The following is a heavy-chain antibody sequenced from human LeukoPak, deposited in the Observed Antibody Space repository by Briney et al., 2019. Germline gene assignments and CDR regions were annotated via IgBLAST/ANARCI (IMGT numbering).Heavy chain of an antibody. CDR3: AREGVGESYYYYGMDV. J-gene: IGHJ6*02. V-gene: IGHV1-2*02. CDR1: GYTFTGHY. D-gene: IGHD4-17*01. Sequence: ASVKVSCKASGYTFTGHYMHWVRQAPGQGLEWMGWINPNSGGTNYAQKFQGRVTMTRDTSISTAYMELSRLRSDDTAVYYCAREGVGESYYYYGMDVWGQGTTVTVSS. CDR2: INPNSGGT.